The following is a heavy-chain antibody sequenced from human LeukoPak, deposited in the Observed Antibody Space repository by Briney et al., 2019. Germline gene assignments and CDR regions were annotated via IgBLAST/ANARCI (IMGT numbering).Heavy chain of an antibody. V-gene: IGHV1-69*13. CDR2: IIPIFGTA. CDR3: ARVVVEITIFGVVKGFDAFDI. J-gene: IGHJ3*02. Sequence: ASVKVSCKASGGTFSSYAISWVRQAPGQGLEWMGGIIPIFGTANYAQKFRGRVTITADESTSTAYMELSSLRSEDTAVYYCARVVVEITIFGVVKGFDAFDIWGQGTMVTVSS. D-gene: IGHD3-3*01. CDR1: GGTFSSYA.